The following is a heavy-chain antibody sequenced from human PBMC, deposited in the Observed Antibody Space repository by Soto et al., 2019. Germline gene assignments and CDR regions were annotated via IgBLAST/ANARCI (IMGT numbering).Heavy chain of an antibody. CDR3: ARDIGAGIAVAGTFVYYGMDV. Sequence: GGALRLSCAASGFTFSSYAMHRVRQAPGKGLEWVAVISYDGSNKYYADSVKGRFTISRDNSKNTLYLQMNSLRAEDTAVYYCARDIGAGIAVAGTFVYYGMDVWGQGTTVTVSS. J-gene: IGHJ6*02. CDR2: ISYDGSNK. CDR1: GFTFSSYA. V-gene: IGHV3-30-3*01. D-gene: IGHD6-19*01.